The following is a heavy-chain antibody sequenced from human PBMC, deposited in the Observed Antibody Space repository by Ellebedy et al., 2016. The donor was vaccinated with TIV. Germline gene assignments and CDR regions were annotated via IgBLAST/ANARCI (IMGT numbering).Heavy chain of an antibody. Sequence: GESLKISCAASGFTFSSYAMTWVRQAPGKGLEWVSSISGSAYSTYYADSVKGRFTISRDNSKNTLYLQMNSLTAEDTAVYYCAKTQRTTAAIDVPPPNYYFYMDVWGKGTTVTVSS. V-gene: IGHV3-23*01. CDR2: ISGSAYST. J-gene: IGHJ6*03. CDR3: AKTQRTTAAIDVPPPNYYFYMDV. D-gene: IGHD4-17*01. CDR1: GFTFSSYA.